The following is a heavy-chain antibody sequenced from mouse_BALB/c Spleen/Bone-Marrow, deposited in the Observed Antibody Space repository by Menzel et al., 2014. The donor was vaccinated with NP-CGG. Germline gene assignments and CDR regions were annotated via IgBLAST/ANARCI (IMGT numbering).Heavy chain of an antibody. Sequence: QVQLQQSGAELVKPGASVMLSCKASGYSFTNYYMYWVKRRPGQGLEWIGEINPSNGGTNFNEKFKNKATLTVDKSSSTAYMQLSSLTSEDSAVYYCTRSNYGYWYFDVWGAGTTVTVSS. V-gene: IGHV1S81*02. CDR2: INPSNGGT. CDR3: TRSNYGYWYFDV. CDR1: GYSFTNYY. J-gene: IGHJ1*01. D-gene: IGHD1-1*01.